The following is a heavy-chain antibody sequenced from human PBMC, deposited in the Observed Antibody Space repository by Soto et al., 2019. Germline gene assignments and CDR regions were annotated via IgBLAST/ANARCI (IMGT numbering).Heavy chain of an antibody. CDR3: ARPLAAIHLNFDY. D-gene: IGHD2-21*02. CDR1: GGSISSSSYY. V-gene: IGHV4-39*01. CDR2: IYYSGST. J-gene: IGHJ4*02. Sequence: QLQLQESGPGLVKPSETLSLTCTVSGGSISSSSYYWGWIRQPPGKGLEWIGSIYYSGSTYYNPSLKSRVTISVDTSKNQFSLKLSSVTAADTAVYYCARPLAAIHLNFDYWGQGTLVTVSS.